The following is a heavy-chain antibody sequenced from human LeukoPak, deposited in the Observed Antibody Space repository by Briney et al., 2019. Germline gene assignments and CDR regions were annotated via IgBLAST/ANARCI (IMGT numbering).Heavy chain of an antibody. CDR3: AKGAAWSPVGYNFDY. CDR1: GFTFSSYA. V-gene: IGHV3-23*01. Sequence: GGSLRLSCAASGFTFSSYAMSWVRQAPGKGLEGVSAISGSGGSTYYADSVKGRFTISRDNSKNTLYLQMNSLTAEDTAVYYCAKGAAWSPVGYNFDYWGQGTLVSVSS. CDR2: ISGSGGST. D-gene: IGHD1-26*01. J-gene: IGHJ4*02.